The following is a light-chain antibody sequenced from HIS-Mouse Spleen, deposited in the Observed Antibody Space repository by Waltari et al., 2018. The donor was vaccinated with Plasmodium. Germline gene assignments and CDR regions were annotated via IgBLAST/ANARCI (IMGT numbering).Light chain of an antibody. Sequence: EIVLTQSPATLSLSPGERATLPCRASQIVSSYLAWYQQKPGQAPRLLIYDASNRATGIPARFSGSGSGTDFTLTISSLEPEDFAVYDCQQRSNWPRVLTFGGGTKVEIK. CDR3: QQRSNWPRVLT. CDR1: QIVSSY. V-gene: IGKV3-11*01. J-gene: IGKJ4*01. CDR2: DAS.